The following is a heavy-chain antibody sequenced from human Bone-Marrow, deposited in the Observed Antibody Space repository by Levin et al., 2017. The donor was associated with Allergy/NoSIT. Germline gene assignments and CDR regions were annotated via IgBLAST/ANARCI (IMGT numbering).Heavy chain of an antibody. Sequence: SCAASGFTFSSYWMSWVRQAPGKGLEWVANIKQDGSEKYYVDSVKGRFTISRDNAKNSLYLQMNSLRAEDTAVYYCARRDYYDSSGYPDPFDYWGQGTLVTVSS. CDR3: ARRDYYDSSGYPDPFDY. J-gene: IGHJ4*02. D-gene: IGHD3-22*01. V-gene: IGHV3-7*01. CDR1: GFTFSSYW. CDR2: IKQDGSEK.